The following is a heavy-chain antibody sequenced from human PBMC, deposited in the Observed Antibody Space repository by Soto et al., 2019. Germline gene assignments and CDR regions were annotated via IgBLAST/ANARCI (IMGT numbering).Heavy chain of an antibody. Sequence: VQLVESGGIGVQTGGSLRLSCAASGFSFSDYEMNWVRQAPGKGLEWVSYSSRSGSTIEYADSVKGRFTISRDYAKTSLYLQMNSLRVEDTAVYYCAIGYYSKKFDYWGQGTLVSVSS. CDR3: AIGYYSKKFDY. V-gene: IGHV3-48*03. CDR1: GFSFSDYE. CDR2: SSRSGSTI. J-gene: IGHJ4*02. D-gene: IGHD3-22*01.